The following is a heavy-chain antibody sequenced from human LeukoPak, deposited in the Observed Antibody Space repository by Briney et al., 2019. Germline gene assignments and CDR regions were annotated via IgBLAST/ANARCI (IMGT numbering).Heavy chain of an antibody. CDR3: AKESGYDYYYYGMDV. D-gene: IGHD5-12*01. V-gene: IGHV3-74*01. J-gene: IGHJ6*02. Sequence: GGSLRLSCAASGFTFSTYWMHWVRQTPGKGLVWVSRINTDGGSTTYADSVKGRFTISRDNAKNTLYLQMNSLRAEDTAVYYCAKESGYDYYYYGMDVWGQGTTVTVSS. CDR1: GFTFSTYW. CDR2: INTDGGST.